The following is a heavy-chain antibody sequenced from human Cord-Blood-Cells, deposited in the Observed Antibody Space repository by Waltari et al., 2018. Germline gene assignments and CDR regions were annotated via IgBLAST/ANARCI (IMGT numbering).Heavy chain of an antibody. CDR3: ARLSGNYYGMDV. D-gene: IGHD3-10*01. Sequence: SLTCSFPRGSIRSISYYRGWLRPPPAKGLEWIGSIYYSGSTYYNPSLKSRVTISVDPSKNQFSLKLSPVTAADTAVYYCARLSGNYYGMDVWGQGTTVTVSS. J-gene: IGHJ6*02. V-gene: IGHV4-39*01. CDR1: RGSIRSISYY. CDR2: IYYSGST.